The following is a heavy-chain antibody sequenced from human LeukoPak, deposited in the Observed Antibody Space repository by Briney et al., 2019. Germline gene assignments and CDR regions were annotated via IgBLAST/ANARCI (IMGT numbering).Heavy chain of an antibody. J-gene: IGHJ4*02. CDR2: ISYDGSNK. CDR3: AREGFYFDY. CDR1: GFTFSSYA. Sequence: PGRSLRLSCAASGFTFSSYAMHWVHQAPGKGLEWVAVISYDGSNKYYADSVKGRFTISRDNSKNTLYLQMNSLRAEDTAVYYCAREGFYFDYWGQGTLVTVSS. V-gene: IGHV3-30*01.